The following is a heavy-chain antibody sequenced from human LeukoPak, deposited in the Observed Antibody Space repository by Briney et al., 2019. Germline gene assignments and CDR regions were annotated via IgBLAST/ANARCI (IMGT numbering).Heavy chain of an antibody. CDR2: IKEDGSEK. V-gene: IGHV3-7*01. D-gene: IGHD6-13*01. CDR3: AKDKVAAGLADY. Sequence: GGSLRLSCAASGFTFSSYWMSWVRQAPGKGLEWVASIKEDGSEKYYVDSVKGRFTISRDNAKSSLYLQMNSLRAEDTAVYYCAKDKVAAGLADYWGQGTLVTVSS. CDR1: GFTFSSYW. J-gene: IGHJ4*02.